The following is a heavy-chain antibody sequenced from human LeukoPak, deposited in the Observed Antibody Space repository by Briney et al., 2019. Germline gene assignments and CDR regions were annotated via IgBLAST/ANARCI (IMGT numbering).Heavy chain of an antibody. V-gene: IGHV4-59*08. J-gene: IGHJ5*02. CDR1: GGSISSYY. CDR3: ARRRIIVVVPAAIGIQFDP. CDR2: IFYSGST. D-gene: IGHD2-2*01. Sequence: KPSETLSLTCTVSGGSISSYYWSWIRQPPGKGLEWIGYIFYSGSTKYNPSVKSRVTISVDTSKNQFYLKLSSVTAADTAVYYCARRRIIVVVPAAIGIQFDPCGQGTLVTVSS.